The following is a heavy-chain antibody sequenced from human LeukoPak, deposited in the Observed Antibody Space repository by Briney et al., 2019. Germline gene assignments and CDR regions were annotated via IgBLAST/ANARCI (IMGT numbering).Heavy chain of an antibody. CDR3: AKILYGSYCFDL. CDR2: ISGNSVTI. J-gene: IGHJ4*02. Sequence: GGSLRLSCAASGSTFSTYPMTWVRQAPGQGLEWVSAISGNSVTIYHADSVRGRFTISRDNSKNTLYLQMYSLRAEDTAVYYCAKILYGSYCFDLWGQGTLVTVSS. D-gene: IGHD1-26*01. CDR1: GSTFSTYP. V-gene: IGHV3-23*01.